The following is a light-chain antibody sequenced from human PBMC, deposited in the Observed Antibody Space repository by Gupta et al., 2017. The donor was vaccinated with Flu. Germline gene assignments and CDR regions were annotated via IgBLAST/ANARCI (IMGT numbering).Light chain of an antibody. CDR1: SSDVGDYSY. V-gene: IGLV2-14*04. Sequence: SITISCTGTSSDVGDYSYVSWYQQHPGKAPKLMIHDVSNRPSGVSNRFSGSKSGNTASLTISGLQAEDEADYYCSSYTSSSTLVFGGGTKLTVL. CDR2: DVS. J-gene: IGLJ2*01. CDR3: SSYTSSSTLV.